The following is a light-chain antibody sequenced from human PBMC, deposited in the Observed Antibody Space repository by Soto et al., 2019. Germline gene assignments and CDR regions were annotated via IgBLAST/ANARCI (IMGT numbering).Light chain of an antibody. CDR1: QSVSSSY. Sequence: EIVLTHSPGTLSSSPGERATLSCRASQSVSSSYLSWYQHKPGQAPRLLIYGASTRATGTPARFSGSGSGTDFTLTISSLQPEDFAVYYCQQDYNSLTFGGGTKVDIK. J-gene: IGKJ4*01. V-gene: IGKV3D-7*01. CDR3: QQDYNSLT. CDR2: GAS.